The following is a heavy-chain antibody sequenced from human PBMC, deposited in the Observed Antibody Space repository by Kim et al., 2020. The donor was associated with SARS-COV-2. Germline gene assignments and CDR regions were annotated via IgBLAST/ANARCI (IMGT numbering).Heavy chain of an antibody. D-gene: IGHD3-3*01. J-gene: IGHJ5*02. V-gene: IGHV3-48*02. CDR3: ARVRPYDFWSGNGGNNWFDP. Sequence: GGSLRLSCAASGFTFSSYSMNWVRQAPGKGLEWVSYISSSSSTIYYADSVKGRFTISRDNAKNSLYLQMNSLRDEDTAVYYCARVRPYDFWSGNGGNNWFDPWGQGTLVTVSS. CDR2: ISSSSSTI. CDR1: GFTFSSYS.